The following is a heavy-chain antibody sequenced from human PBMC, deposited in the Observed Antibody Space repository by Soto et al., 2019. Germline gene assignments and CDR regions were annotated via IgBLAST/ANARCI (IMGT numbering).Heavy chain of an antibody. Sequence: DVQLVESGGGLVQPGRSLRLSCAASGFTFDDYAMHWVRQAPGKGLEWVSGISWNSGSIGYADSVKGRFTISRDNAKNSLYLQMNSLRAEDTALYYCAKEPTGTQKYYFDYWGQGTLVTVSS. CDR2: ISWNSGSI. D-gene: IGHD1-1*01. J-gene: IGHJ4*02. CDR3: AKEPTGTQKYYFDY. CDR1: GFTFDDYA. V-gene: IGHV3-9*01.